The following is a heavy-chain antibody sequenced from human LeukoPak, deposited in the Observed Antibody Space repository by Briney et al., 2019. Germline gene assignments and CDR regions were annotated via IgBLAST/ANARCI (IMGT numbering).Heavy chain of an antibody. CDR3: ARDRGWNTFDY. CDR2: IKEDGTVK. V-gene: IGHV3-7*01. D-gene: IGHD1/OR15-1a*01. Sequence: GGSLRLSCAASGFTFSVYWMAWVRQAPRKGVEWVANIKEDGTVKHYVDSVKGRLTISRDNAKESLFLQMNSLRAEDTAVYYCARDRGWNTFDYWGQGTLVTVSS. CDR1: GFTFSVYW. J-gene: IGHJ4*02.